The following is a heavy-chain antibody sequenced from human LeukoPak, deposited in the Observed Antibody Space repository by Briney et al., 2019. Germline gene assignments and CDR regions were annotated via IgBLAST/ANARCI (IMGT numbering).Heavy chain of an antibody. CDR2: ISGGGSNT. CDR1: GFSFSSYA. V-gene: IGHV3-23*01. J-gene: IGHJ4*02. Sequence: GGSLRLSCAASGFSFSSYAVSWVRQAPGKGLEWVSGISGGGSNTYYADSVKGRFTLSRDNSKSTLYLQMNSLRAEDTALYYCTRQGGGKPIDYWGQGTLVTVSS. D-gene: IGHD3-16*01. CDR3: TRQGGGKPIDY.